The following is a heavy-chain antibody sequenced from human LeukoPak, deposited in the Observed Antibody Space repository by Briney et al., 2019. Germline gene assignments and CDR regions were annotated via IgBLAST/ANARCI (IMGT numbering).Heavy chain of an antibody. Sequence: GGSLRLSCAASGFTVSSNYMSWVRQAPGKGLEWVSVIYSGGSTYYADSVKGRFTISRDNSKNTLYLQMNSLRAEDTAVYYCARGSSTGYGYFHYWGQGTLVTVSS. V-gene: IGHV3-66*02. D-gene: IGHD2-2*01. CDR3: ARGSSTGYGYFHY. CDR1: GFTVSSNY. J-gene: IGHJ4*02. CDR2: IYSGGST.